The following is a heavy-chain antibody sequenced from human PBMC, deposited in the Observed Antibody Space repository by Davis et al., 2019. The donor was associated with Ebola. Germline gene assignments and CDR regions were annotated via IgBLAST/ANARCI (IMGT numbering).Heavy chain of an antibody. D-gene: IGHD6-13*01. CDR2: IYHSGST. V-gene: IGHV4-38-2*02. Sequence: SETLSLTCTVSGYSISSGYYWGWIRQPPGKGLEWIGSIYHSGSTYYNPSLKSRVTISVDTSKNQFSLKLSSVTAADTAVYYCARADSSSWLTFDYWGQGTLVTVSS. CDR1: GYSISSGYY. J-gene: IGHJ4*02. CDR3: ARADSSSWLTFDY.